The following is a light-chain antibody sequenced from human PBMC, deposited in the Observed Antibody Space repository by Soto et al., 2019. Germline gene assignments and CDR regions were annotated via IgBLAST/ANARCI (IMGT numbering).Light chain of an antibody. CDR3: QQYNNWWT. CDR2: VAS. CDR1: QSVSSN. J-gene: IGKJ1*01. V-gene: IGKV3-15*01. Sequence: EIVMTQSPATLSVSPGERATLSCRASQSVSSNLAWYQQKPGQAPSLLIYVASTRATGIPARFSGSGSGTEFTLTSSSLQYEDFAVYYCQQYNNWWTFGQGTKVEIK.